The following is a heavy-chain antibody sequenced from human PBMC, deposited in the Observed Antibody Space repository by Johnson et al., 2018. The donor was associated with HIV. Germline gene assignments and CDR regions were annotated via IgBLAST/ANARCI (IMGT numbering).Heavy chain of an antibody. CDR1: GFTFSSYA. J-gene: IGHJ3*02. CDR2: ISWNSGSI. Sequence: VQLVESGGGVVQPGRSLRLSCAASGFTFSSYAMHWVRQAPGMGLAWVSGISWNSGSIGYADSVRGRFTISRDNAKNSLYLQMNSLRAEDTAVYYCARWGRWELGDAFDIWGQGTMVTVSS. D-gene: IGHD3-10*01. V-gene: IGHV3-9*01. CDR3: ARWGRWELGDAFDI.